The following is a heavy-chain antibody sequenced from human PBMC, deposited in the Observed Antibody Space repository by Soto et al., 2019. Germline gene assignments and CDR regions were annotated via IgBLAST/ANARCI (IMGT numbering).Heavy chain of an antibody. D-gene: IGHD2-15*01. CDR2: IWYDGSNK. V-gene: IGHV3-33*01. J-gene: IGHJ3*02. Sequence: PGGSCTHPCAAAVFPSRLYCMHCVRQAPGKALEGVAVIWYDGSNKYYADSVKGRFTISRDNSKNTLYLQMNSLRAEDTAVYYCASGLGYCSGGSCSDAFDIWGQGTTVTVSS. CDR1: VFPSRLYC. CDR3: ASGLGYCSGGSCSDAFDI.